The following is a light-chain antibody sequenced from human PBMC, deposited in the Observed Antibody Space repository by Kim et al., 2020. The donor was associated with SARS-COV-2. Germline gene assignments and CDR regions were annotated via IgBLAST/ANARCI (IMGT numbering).Light chain of an antibody. Sequence: VSPGERATLSCRAGQSISRSLAWYQQKPGQAPRLLIFGASTRATGIPARFSGSGSGTEFTLTITSLQSEDFALYYCQQYNSWPLTFGGGTKVDIK. CDR2: GAS. CDR3: QQYNSWPLT. J-gene: IGKJ4*01. CDR1: QSISRS. V-gene: IGKV3-15*01.